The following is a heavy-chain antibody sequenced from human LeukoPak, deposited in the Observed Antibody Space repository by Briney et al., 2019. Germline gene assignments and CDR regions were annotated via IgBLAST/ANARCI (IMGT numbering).Heavy chain of an antibody. D-gene: IGHD3-22*01. CDR1: GGSISSYY. V-gene: IGHV4-59*08. CDR2: IYYSGST. J-gene: IGHJ4*02. Sequence: SETLSLTCTVSGGSISSYYWSWIRQPPGKGLEWIGYIYYSGSTNYNPSLKSRVTISVDTSKNQFSLKLRSVTAADTAVYYCGRHALHYYDSSGYPHFDYWGQGTLVTVSS. CDR3: GRHALHYYDSSGYPHFDY.